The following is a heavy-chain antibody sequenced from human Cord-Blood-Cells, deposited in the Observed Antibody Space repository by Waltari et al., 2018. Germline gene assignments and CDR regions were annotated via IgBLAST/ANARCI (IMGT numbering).Heavy chain of an antibody. J-gene: IGHJ4*02. CDR3: ASDYYGSGSYDY. V-gene: IGHV4-34*01. CDR2: INHSGST. CDR1: GRSFSGYY. Sequence: QVQLHQWGPALFRPSATPSLPCAVYGRSFSGYYWTWIRQPPGKGLEWIGEINHSGSTNYNPSLKSRVTISVDTSKNQFSLKLSSVTAADTAVYYCASDYYGSGSYDYWGQGTLVTVSS. D-gene: IGHD3-10*01.